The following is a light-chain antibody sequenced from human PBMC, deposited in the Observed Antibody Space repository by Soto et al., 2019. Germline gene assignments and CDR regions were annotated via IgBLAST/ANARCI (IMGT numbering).Light chain of an antibody. CDR1: RDISNY. V-gene: IGKV1-27*01. J-gene: IGKJ4*01. CDR2: GAS. CDR3: QKYDTAPLT. Sequence: DIQVTQSPSSLSASLGDRVSITCRASRDISNYLSWYQQKPGQVPRLLISGASTLHSGVPSRFSGSGSGTDFTLTITSLQPEDIATYCCQKYDTAPLTFGGGT.